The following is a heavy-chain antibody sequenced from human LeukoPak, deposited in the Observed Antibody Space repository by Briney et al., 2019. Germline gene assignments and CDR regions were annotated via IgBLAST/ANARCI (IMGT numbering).Heavy chain of an antibody. J-gene: IGHJ5*02. CDR3: ARSPHNSAWYEKWFDP. CDR2: ISASGGT. Sequence: SETLSLTCTVSGGSISTYYWSWIRQSPGKGLEWIADISASGGTNYNPSLESRVTVSIDSSKNQFSLRLSSVTAADTAVFYCARSPHNSAWYEKWFDPWGQGTLVTVSS. V-gene: IGHV4-4*08. D-gene: IGHD6-19*01. CDR1: GGSISTYY.